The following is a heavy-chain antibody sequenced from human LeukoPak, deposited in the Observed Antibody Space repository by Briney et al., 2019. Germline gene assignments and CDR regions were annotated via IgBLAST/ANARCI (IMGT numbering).Heavy chain of an antibody. D-gene: IGHD5-12*01. V-gene: IGHV1-2*02. CDR3: ARRVQKLVATSWFDP. CDR1: GYTFDDEY. Sequence: ASMWVSCKASGYTFDDEYIHWVRQAPGLGLEWMGWINPQNGDTNYAQRFQGRVTMTRDTSISTAYMELRSLKSDDSATYYCARRVQKLVATSWFDPWGQGTLVTVSS. CDR2: INPQNGDT. J-gene: IGHJ5*02.